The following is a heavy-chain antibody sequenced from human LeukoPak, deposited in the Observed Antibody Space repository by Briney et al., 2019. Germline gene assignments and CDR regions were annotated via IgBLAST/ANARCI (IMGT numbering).Heavy chain of an antibody. CDR1: GFTFSSYG. CDR2: IRYDGSNK. Sequence: PGGCLRLSCAASGFTFSSYGMHWVRQAPGKGREWVAFIRYDGSNKYYADSVKGRFTISRDNSKNTLYLQMISLRAEDTAVYYCAKDYDFWSGYFDYWGQGTLVTVS. J-gene: IGHJ4*02. V-gene: IGHV3-30*02. D-gene: IGHD3-3*01. CDR3: AKDYDFWSGYFDY.